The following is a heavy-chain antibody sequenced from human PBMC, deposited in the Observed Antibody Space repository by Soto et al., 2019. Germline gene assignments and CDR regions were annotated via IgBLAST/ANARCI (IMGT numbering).Heavy chain of an antibody. CDR3: ARVPILGPTGDFDS. V-gene: IGHV1-2*02. CDR1: GYTFTDYH. D-gene: IGHD1-26*01. Sequence: QVHLVQSGAEVKRPGDSVKVSCQASGYTFTDYHIHWVRQAPGQGLEGMGRVTPRSGEVYYSPKFQGRVTLTRDTSISTAYMELTTLKFDDTAVFYCARVPILGPTGDFDSGGQGKLAKVSS. CDR2: VTPRSGEV. J-gene: IGHJ4*02.